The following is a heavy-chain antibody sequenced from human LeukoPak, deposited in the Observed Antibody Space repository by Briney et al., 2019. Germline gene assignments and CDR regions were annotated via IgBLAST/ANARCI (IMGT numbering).Heavy chain of an antibody. D-gene: IGHD3-3*01. Sequence: GGSLRLSCAASGFTFSSYSMNWVRQAPGKGLGWVSSISSSSSYIYYADSVKGRFTISRDNAKNSLYLQMNSLRAEDTAVYYCARDNSDDFWSGYISWGQGTLVAVSS. CDR2: ISSSSSYI. J-gene: IGHJ4*02. V-gene: IGHV3-21*01. CDR3: ARDNSDDFWSGYIS. CDR1: GFTFSSYS.